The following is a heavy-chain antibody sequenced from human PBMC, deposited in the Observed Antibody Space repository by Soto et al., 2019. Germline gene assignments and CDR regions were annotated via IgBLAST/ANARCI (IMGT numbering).Heavy chain of an antibody. CDR2: IVIGSGNT. CDR3: AAGKLDPATYYYYGMDV. J-gene: IGHJ6*02. CDR1: GFTFTSSA. Sequence: SVKVSCKASGFTFTSSAVQWVRQARGQRLEWIGWIVIGSGNTNYAQKFQERVTITRDMSTSTAYMELSSLRSEDTAVYYCAAGKLDPATYYYYGMDVWGQGTTVTVSS. V-gene: IGHV1-58*01. D-gene: IGHD1-1*01.